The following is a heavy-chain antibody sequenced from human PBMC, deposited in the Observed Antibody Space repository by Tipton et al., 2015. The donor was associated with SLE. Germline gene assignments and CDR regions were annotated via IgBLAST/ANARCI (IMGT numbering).Heavy chain of an antibody. CDR1: GFTFSDYY. J-gene: IGHJ3*02. CDR2: ISSSGSTI. CDR3: ARATEIYYGSGIGAFDI. V-gene: IGHV3-11*04. D-gene: IGHD3-10*01. Sequence: SLRLSCAASGFTFSDYYMSWIRQAPGKGLEWVSYISSSGSTIYYADSVKGRFTISRDNAKNSLYLQMNSLRAEDTAVYYCARATEIYYGSGIGAFDIWGQGTMVTVSS.